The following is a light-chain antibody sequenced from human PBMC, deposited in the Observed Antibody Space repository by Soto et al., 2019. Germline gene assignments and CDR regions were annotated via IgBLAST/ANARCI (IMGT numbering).Light chain of an antibody. Sequence: EIVMTQSPATLSVSPGERATLSCRASQSVRSSFLAWYQHKPGQAPRLLIYGASTRATGIPDRFRGSGSGTDFALTVSRLESEDFAVYYCQQYAESPLTFGGGTKVDIK. CDR1: QSVRSSF. CDR3: QQYAESPLT. CDR2: GAS. V-gene: IGKV3-20*01. J-gene: IGKJ4*01.